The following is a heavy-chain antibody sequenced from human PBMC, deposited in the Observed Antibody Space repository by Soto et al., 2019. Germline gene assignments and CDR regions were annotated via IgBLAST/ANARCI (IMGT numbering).Heavy chain of an antibody. J-gene: IGHJ4*02. CDR2: IYYSGST. CDR3: ARGRKEYSSSWCVD. V-gene: IGHV4-59*12. D-gene: IGHD6-13*01. CDR1: GGSISSYY. Sequence: PSETLSLTCTVSGGSISSYYWSWIRQPPGKGLEWIGYIYYSGSTNYNPSLKSRVTISVDTSKNQFSLKLSSVTAADTAVYYCARGRKEYSSSWCVDWGQGTLVTVSS.